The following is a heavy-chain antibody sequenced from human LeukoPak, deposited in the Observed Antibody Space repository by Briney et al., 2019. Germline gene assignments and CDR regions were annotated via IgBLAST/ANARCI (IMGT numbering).Heavy chain of an antibody. J-gene: IGHJ2*01. CDR2: VFYSGSP. Sequence: SETLSLTCTVSGGSISSSNSYWGWIRQPPGQGLEWIGTVFYSGSPYYNPSLKSRVTISMDTSKNQFSLNLTSVTAADTAVYYCARGALDLWGRGTLVTVSS. CDR3: ARGALDL. CDR1: GGSISSSNSY. V-gene: IGHV4-39*07.